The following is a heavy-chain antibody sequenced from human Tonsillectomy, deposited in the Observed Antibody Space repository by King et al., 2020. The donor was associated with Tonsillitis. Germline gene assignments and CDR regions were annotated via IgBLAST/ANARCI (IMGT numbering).Heavy chain of an antibody. Sequence: QLVQSGGGLVQPGGSLRLSCAASGFTFSSYWMSWVRQAPGKGLEWVANIKQDGSEKYYVDSVKGRFTISRDNAKNSLYLQMNSLRAEDTAVYYCARDLATVVTPGYFDYWGQGTLVTVSS. CDR1: GFTFSSYW. CDR2: IKQDGSEK. J-gene: IGHJ4*02. V-gene: IGHV3-7*03. CDR3: ARDLATVVTPGYFDY. D-gene: IGHD4-23*01.